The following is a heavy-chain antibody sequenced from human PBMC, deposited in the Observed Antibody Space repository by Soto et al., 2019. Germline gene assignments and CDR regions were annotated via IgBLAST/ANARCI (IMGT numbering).Heavy chain of an antibody. CDR2: ISWNSGSI. V-gene: IGHV3-9*01. CDR1: GFTFDDYA. CDR3: VRMAVPHGYSSGYYTRGFFDY. J-gene: IGHJ4*02. D-gene: IGHD3-22*01. Sequence: EVQLVESGGGLVQPGRSLRLSCAASGFTFDDYAMHWVRQAPGKGLEWVSGISWNSGSIGYADSVKGRFTISRDNAKNSLYLQMSSLRAEDTALYYCVRMAVPHGYSSGYYTRGFFDYWGQGTLVTVSS.